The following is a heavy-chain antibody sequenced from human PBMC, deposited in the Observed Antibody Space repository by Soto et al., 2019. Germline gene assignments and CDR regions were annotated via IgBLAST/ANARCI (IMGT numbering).Heavy chain of an antibody. V-gene: IGHV4-59*12. Sequence: SETLALTCTVSGDSISSYYWSWIRQPPGKGLEWIGYSYYSGSTNYNPSLKSRVTISVDTSKNQFSLKLSSVTAADTAVYYCARDPSNSSGYYQFFDFWGQGTLVTGSS. J-gene: IGHJ4*02. D-gene: IGHD3-22*01. CDR1: GDSISSYY. CDR2: SYYSGST. CDR3: ARDPSNSSGYYQFFDF.